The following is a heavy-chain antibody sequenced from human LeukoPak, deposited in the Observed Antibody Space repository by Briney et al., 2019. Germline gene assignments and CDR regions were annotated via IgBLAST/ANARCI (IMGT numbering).Heavy chain of an antibody. CDR1: GYTFTGYY. J-gene: IGHJ3*02. CDR3: ARDRLVAEDAFDI. V-gene: IGHV1-2*06. D-gene: IGHD2-15*01. Sequence: ASVKVSCKASGYTFTGYYMHWVRQAPGQGLEWMGRINPNSGGTNYAQKFQGRVTMTRDTSISTAYMELSSLRSEDTAVYYCARDRLVAEDAFDIWGQGTMVTVSS. CDR2: INPNSGGT.